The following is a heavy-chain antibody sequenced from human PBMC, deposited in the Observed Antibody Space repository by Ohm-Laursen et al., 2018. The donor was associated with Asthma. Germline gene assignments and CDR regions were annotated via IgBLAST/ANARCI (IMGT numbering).Heavy chain of an antibody. J-gene: IGHJ3*02. CDR3: ARAEYYSDAFDI. CDR2: IYSGGST. CDR1: GFTVSSNY. Sequence: SLRLSCTAPGFTVSSNYMSWVRQAPGKGLEWVSVIYSGGSTYYADSVKGRFTISRDNSKNTLYLQMNSLRAEDTAVYYCARAEYYSDAFDIWGQGTMVTVSS. D-gene: IGHD3-10*01. V-gene: IGHV3-53*01.